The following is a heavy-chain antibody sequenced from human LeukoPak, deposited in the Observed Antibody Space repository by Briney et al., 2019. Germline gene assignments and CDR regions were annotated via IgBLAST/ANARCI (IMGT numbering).Heavy chain of an antibody. CDR1: GGSFSGYY. CDR2: INHSGST. Sequence: SETLSLTCAVYGGSFSGYYRSWIRQPPGKGLEWIGEINHSGSTNYNPSLKSRVTISVDTSKNQFSLKLSSVTAADTAVYYCARGGWRPPRERVVPAAISGSKARRYYFDYWGQGTLVTVSS. D-gene: IGHD2-2*01. V-gene: IGHV4-34*01. CDR3: ARGGWRPPRERVVPAAISGSKARRYYFDY. J-gene: IGHJ4*02.